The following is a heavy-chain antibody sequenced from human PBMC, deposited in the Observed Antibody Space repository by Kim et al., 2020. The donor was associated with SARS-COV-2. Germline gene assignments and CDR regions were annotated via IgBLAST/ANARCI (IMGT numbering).Heavy chain of an antibody. D-gene: IGHD1-26*01. V-gene: IGHV1-24*01. Sequence: IYAQKFQGRVTMTEDTSTDTAYMELSSLRSEDTAVYYCATVGWELLAFDYWGQGTLVTVSS. CDR3: ATVGWELLAFDY. J-gene: IGHJ4*02.